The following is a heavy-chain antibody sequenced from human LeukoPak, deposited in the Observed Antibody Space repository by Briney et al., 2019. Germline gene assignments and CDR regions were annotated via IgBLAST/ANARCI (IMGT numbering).Heavy chain of an antibody. V-gene: IGHV3-48*01. CDR1: GFTFRSYS. D-gene: IGHD3-9*01. CDR3: ARDGGLRYFDWLLSDAFDL. Sequence: GGSLRLSCAASGFTFRSYSMNWVRQAPGKGLEWVSYITSSSSTIYYADSLKGRFTISRDNAKNTLYLQMNSLGAEDTAVYYCARDGGLRYFDWLLSDAFDLWGQGTMVTVSS. J-gene: IGHJ3*01. CDR2: ITSSSSTI.